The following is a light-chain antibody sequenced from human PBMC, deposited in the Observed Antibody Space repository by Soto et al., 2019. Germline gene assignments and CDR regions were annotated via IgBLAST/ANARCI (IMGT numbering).Light chain of an antibody. Sequence: DIPMTQSPSTLSASVGDRVTITCRASQSISSWLAWYQQKPGKAPKLLIYDTSSLESGVPSRFGGSGSGTEFTLTISSLQTDDFAIYYCQPDSSYWTFGQGTNVEIK. CDR1: QSISSW. J-gene: IGKJ1*01. CDR3: QPDSSYWT. V-gene: IGKV1-5*01. CDR2: DTS.